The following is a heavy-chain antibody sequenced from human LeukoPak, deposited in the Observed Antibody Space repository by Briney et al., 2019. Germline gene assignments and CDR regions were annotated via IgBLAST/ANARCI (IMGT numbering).Heavy chain of an antibody. D-gene: IGHD2-2*01. Sequence: GGSLRLSCAASGFTISSYWMSWVRQAPGKGLEWVANIKQDGSEKYYVDSVKGRFTISRDNSKNTLYLQMNSLRAEDTAVYYCARDGSYCSSTSCPKGYFDYWGQGTLVTVSS. CDR2: IKQDGSEK. J-gene: IGHJ4*02. V-gene: IGHV3-7*01. CDR1: GFTISSYW. CDR3: ARDGSYCSSTSCPKGYFDY.